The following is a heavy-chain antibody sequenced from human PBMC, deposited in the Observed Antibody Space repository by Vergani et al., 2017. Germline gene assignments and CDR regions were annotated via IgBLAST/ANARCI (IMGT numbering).Heavy chain of an antibody. V-gene: IGHV2-5*01. CDR2: IYWNDDK. CDR3: ALETMAYYYYYGMDV. J-gene: IGHJ6*02. Sequence: QITLKESGPTLVKPTQTLTLTCPSSGFSPSTSGVGVGWIRQPPGKALEWLALIYWNDDKRYSPSLKIRLTITKDASKNQVVLTMTNMYPVDTATYYCALETMAYYYYYGMDVWGQ. CDR1: GFSPSTSGVG. D-gene: IGHD3-10*01.